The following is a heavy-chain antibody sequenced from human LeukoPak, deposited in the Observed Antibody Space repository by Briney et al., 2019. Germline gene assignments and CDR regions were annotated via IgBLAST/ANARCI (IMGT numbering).Heavy chain of an antibody. D-gene: IGHD2-2*01. Sequence: SETLSLTCAVSGGSISSYYWSWVRQPAGKGLEWIGRIYTSGSTNYNPSLKSRVTISVDTSKNQFSLKLSSVAAADTAVYYCARSACSSTSCQPFDYWGQGTLVTVSS. V-gene: IGHV4-4*07. CDR2: IYTSGST. J-gene: IGHJ4*02. CDR3: ARSACSSTSCQPFDY. CDR1: GGSISSYY.